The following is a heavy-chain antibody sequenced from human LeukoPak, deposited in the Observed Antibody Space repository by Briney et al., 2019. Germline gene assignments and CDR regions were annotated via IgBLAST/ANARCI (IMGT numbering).Heavy chain of an antibody. CDR3: ARDRFSSSWYEDDY. CDR1: GFTFSSYE. V-gene: IGHV3-48*03. Sequence: PGGSLRLSCAASGFTFSSYEMNWVRQAPGKGLEWVSYINSSGSTIYYADSVKGRFTISRDNAKNSLYLQMNSLRAEDTAVYYCARDRFSSSWYEDDYWGQGTLVTVSS. J-gene: IGHJ4*02. CDR2: INSSGSTI. D-gene: IGHD6-13*01.